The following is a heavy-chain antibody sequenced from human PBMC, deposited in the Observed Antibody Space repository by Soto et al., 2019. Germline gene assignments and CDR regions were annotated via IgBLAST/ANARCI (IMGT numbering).Heavy chain of an antibody. Sequence: QVQLVESGGGVVHPGGSLTLSCAASGFNFRSYGMHWVRQAPGKGLEWLAVIWDDARTTYYADSVKGRFTISRDNPKNTLSLQMNSLRVEDTAMFYCARNSGEYEVFDIWGQGTLVSVSS. V-gene: IGHV3-33*01. CDR3: ARNSGEYEVFDI. CDR1: GFNFRSYG. J-gene: IGHJ3*02. D-gene: IGHD4-17*01. CDR2: IWDDARTT.